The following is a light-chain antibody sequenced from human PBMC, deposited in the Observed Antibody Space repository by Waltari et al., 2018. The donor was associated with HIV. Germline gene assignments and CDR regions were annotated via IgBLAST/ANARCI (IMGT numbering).Light chain of an antibody. CDR3: SSYTSSSTLEV. Sequence: QSALTQPASVSGSPGQSITISCTGTTSDVGGYQYVSWYQQYAGKAPKLIIYEVTNRPSGVSNRVSGTKSGNTASLIISGLQAEDEADYYCSSYTSSSTLEVFGTGTKVTV. CDR1: TSDVGGYQY. CDR2: EVT. V-gene: IGLV2-14*01. J-gene: IGLJ1*01.